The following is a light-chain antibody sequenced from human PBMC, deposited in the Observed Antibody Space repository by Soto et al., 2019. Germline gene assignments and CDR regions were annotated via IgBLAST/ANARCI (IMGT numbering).Light chain of an antibody. Sequence: EIVLTQSPGTLSLSPGERATLSCRASQSVRNSYLAWYQQKPGQAPRLLTYGASGRATGIPDRFSGSGSGTDFTLTISRLEPEDVAVYYCQQYCSSPYTFGQGTKLEI. V-gene: IGKV3-20*01. CDR1: QSVRNSY. CDR2: GAS. CDR3: QQYCSSPYT. J-gene: IGKJ2*01.